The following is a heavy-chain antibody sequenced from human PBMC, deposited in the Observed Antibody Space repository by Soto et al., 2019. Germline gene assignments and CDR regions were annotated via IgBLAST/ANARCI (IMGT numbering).Heavy chain of an antibody. CDR1: GDSIKNYF. CDR3: ARDPGYCTNGVCPIFDF. D-gene: IGHD2-8*01. V-gene: IGHV4-59*01. J-gene: IGHJ4*02. CDR2: FNHSGTT. Sequence: SETLCLTCTVSGDSIKNYFWRLVRQPPGKALEWIGQFNHSGTTNDSHALKSRVTISIDQSRNQFSLRLNSETAADTAVYFCARDPGYCTNGVCPIFDFWGQG.